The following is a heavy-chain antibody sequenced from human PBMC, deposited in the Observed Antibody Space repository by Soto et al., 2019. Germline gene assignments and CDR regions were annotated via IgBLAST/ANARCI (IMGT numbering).Heavy chain of an antibody. J-gene: IGHJ4*02. CDR3: ARLYGRYSFGWTIGAFDN. V-gene: IGHV1-8*02. CDR1: GYTFTSYD. D-gene: IGHD5-12*01. CDR2: LNPNSGNT. Sequence: ASVKVSCKASGYTFTSYDINWVRQATGQGLEWMGWLNPNSGNTCYAQKFQCRVTMTKDKARFTAYMEPRILRAYDTAVYLCARLYGRYSFGWTIGAFDNWGQGTLVTVSS.